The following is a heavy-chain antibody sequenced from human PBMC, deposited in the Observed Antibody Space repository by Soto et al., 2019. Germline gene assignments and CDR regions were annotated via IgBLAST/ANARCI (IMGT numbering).Heavy chain of an antibody. CDR2: INHSGST. J-gene: IGHJ5*02. V-gene: IGHV4-34*01. Sequence: SETLSLTCAVYGGSFSGYYWSWIRQPLGKGLEWIGEINHSGSTNYNPSLKSRVTISVDTSKNQFSLKLSSVTAADTAVYYCARLRRAGSSPGNKRVGFDPWGQGTLVTVSS. D-gene: IGHD6-19*01. CDR3: ARLRRAGSSPGNKRVGFDP. CDR1: GGSFSGYY.